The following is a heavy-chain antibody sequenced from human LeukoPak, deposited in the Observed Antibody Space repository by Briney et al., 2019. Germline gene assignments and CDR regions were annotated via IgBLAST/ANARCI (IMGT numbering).Heavy chain of an antibody. CDR1: GGSISSSSYY. V-gene: IGHV4-61*02. Sequence: SETLSLTCTVSGGSISSSSYYWSWIRQPAGKGLEWIRRIYTSGSTNYNPSLKSRVTMSLNTSKNQFSLKLSSVTAADTAVYYCARDVEGPWFGEHLPWGQGTLVTVSS. CDR3: ARDVEGPWFGEHLP. J-gene: IGHJ5*02. D-gene: IGHD3-10*01. CDR2: IYTSGST.